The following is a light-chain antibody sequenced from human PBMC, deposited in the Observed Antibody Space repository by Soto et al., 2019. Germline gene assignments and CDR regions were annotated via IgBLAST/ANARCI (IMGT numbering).Light chain of an antibody. CDR3: QSYVISLHNYV. CDR2: GDN. J-gene: IGLJ1*01. CDR1: SSNIGAGFD. V-gene: IGLV1-40*01. Sequence: QSVLTQPPSVSGAPGQRVTISCTGSSSNIGAGFDVHWYHQIAGTAPKLLIYGDNNRPSGVPDRSSGSKSGTSASLAITRLQAENEAAYYCQSYVISLHNYVFGPGTNLTVL.